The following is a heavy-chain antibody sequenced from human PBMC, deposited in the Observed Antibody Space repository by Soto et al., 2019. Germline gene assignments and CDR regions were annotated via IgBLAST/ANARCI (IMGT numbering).Heavy chain of an antibody. J-gene: IGHJ6*02. Sequence: QVQLVQSGAEVKKPGSSVKVSCKASGDTFSTYTITWMRQAPGQGLEWMGGIIPRSATSNYAQKVQGRGTITADESTSTGDMELSNMRSDDTAVYYCAREGLVLVPTTVNYDHYYYAMDDWCQGTTVTVSS. V-gene: IGHV1-69*12. CDR1: GDTFSTYT. CDR3: AREGLVLVPTTVNYDHYYYAMDD. D-gene: IGHD2-2*01. CDR2: IIPRSATS.